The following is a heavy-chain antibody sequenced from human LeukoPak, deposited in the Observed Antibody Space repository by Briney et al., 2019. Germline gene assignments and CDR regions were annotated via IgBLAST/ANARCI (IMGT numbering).Heavy chain of an antibody. CDR1: GGSISSSNW. CDR3: ARGPYGSGIYYKYYYFDY. D-gene: IGHD3-10*01. CDR2: IYHSGST. Sequence: SGTLSLTSAVSGGSISSSNWWSWVRQPPGKGLEWIGEIYHSGSTNYNPSLKSRVTISVDKSKNQFSLKLSSVTAADTAVYYCARGPYGSGIYYKYYYFDYWGQGTLVTVSS. J-gene: IGHJ4*02. V-gene: IGHV4-4*02.